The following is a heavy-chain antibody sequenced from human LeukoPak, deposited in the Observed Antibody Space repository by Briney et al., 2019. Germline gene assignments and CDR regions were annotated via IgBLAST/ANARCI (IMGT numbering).Heavy chain of an antibody. CDR2: MYHSGST. CDR3: ARVYDSSGYYYVGGWFDP. Sequence: SETLSLTCTVSGYSISSGYYWGWIRQPPGKGLEWIGSMYHSGSTYYNPSLKSRVTISVDTSKNQFSLKLSSVTAADTAVYYCARVYDSSGYYYVGGWFDPWGQGTLVTVSS. V-gene: IGHV4-38-2*02. D-gene: IGHD3-22*01. CDR1: GYSISSGYY. J-gene: IGHJ5*02.